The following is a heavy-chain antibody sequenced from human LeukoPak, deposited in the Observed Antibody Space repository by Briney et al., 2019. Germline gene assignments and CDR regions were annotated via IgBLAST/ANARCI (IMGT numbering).Heavy chain of an antibody. D-gene: IGHD6-13*01. V-gene: IGHV3-11*01. CDR2: ISRGGSTT. J-gene: IGHJ3*02. Sequence: GGSLRLSCAASGFTFSDYYMSWIRQAPGKGLEWVSYISRGGSTTYYVDSVKGRFTISRDNAKNSLYLQMNSLKAEDTAVYHCVRGVSISSSWYNDIWGQGTMVNVSS. CDR1: GFTFSDYY. CDR3: VRGVSISSSWYNDI.